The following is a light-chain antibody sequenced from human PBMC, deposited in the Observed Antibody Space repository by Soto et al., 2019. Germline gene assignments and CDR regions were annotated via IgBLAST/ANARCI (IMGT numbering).Light chain of an antibody. V-gene: IGKV3-15*01. CDR1: QSVSSN. J-gene: IGKJ4*01. CDR3: QPYNNWPLT. CDR2: DTS. Sequence: EIVMTQSPVTLSVSPGERVTLSCRASQSVSSNLAWYQQKPGQTPRLLIYDTSTRATGVPTRFSGSRSGAEFTLTINSLQSEDFAVYYCQPYNNWPLTFGGGTKVDI.